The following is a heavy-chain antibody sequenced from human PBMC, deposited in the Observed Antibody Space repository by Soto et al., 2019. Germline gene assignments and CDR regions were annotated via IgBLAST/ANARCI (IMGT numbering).Heavy chain of an antibody. Sequence: PSETLSLTCTVSGGSISSYYWSWIRQPPGKGLECIGYIYYSGSTNYNPSLKSRVTISVDTSKNQFSLKLSSVTAADTAVYYCAMMVRGSDYNWFAPWGQGTLVTVSS. V-gene: IGHV4-59*01. D-gene: IGHD3-10*01. CDR2: IYYSGST. J-gene: IGHJ5*02. CDR1: GGSISSYY. CDR3: AMMVRGSDYNWFAP.